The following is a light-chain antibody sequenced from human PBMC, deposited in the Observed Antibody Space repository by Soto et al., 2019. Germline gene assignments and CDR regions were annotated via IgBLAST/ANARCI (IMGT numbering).Light chain of an antibody. Sequence: QPVLTQQPSASGTPGQRVPISCSGSSSNIGSNIVNWYQQLPGTAPKVLIYGNNQRPSGVPDRFAGSKSGTSVSLAISGLQSEDEADYYCAAWDDSLNGVVFGGGTKLTVL. J-gene: IGLJ2*01. V-gene: IGLV1-44*01. CDR1: SSNIGSNI. CDR3: AAWDDSLNGVV. CDR2: GNN.